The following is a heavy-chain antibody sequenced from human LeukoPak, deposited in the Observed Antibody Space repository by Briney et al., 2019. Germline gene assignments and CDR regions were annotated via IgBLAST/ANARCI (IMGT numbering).Heavy chain of an antibody. V-gene: IGHV1-69*13. D-gene: IGHD5-12*01. CDR3: ARVGGRRGYSGYDIDY. J-gene: IGHJ4*02. CDR1: GYDFTTHG. CDR2: IIPIFGTA. Sequence: ASVKVSCKTSGYDFTTHGIGWVRQAPGQGLEWMGGIIPIFGTANYAQKFQGRVTITADESTSTAYMELSSLRSEDTAVYYCARVGGRRGYSGYDIDYWGQGTLVTVSS.